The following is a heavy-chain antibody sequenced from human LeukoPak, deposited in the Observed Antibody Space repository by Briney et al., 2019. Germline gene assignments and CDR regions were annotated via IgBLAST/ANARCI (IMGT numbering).Heavy chain of an antibody. V-gene: IGHV3-7*01. J-gene: IGHJ4*02. CDR1: GFTFNTFW. CDR2: INQGGTEK. Sequence: PGGFLILSCAASGFTFNTFWMNWVRQAPGKGLERVASINQGGTEKYYVDSVKGRFTISRDNAKNSLYLQMYSLKAEDTAVYCCARDGPPAGLYFDNWGQGTLVTVSS. D-gene: IGHD2-2*01. CDR3: ARDGPPAGLYFDN.